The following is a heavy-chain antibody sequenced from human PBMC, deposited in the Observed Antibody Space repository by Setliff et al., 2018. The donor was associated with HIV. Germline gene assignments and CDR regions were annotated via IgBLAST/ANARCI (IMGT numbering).Heavy chain of an antibody. J-gene: IGHJ6*02. Sequence: PGGSLRLPSAASGFSLRDYYMNWIRQAPGKGVEWISQISRYGNNMYYADSVKGRFTISRDDAKNSLFLQMNSVTVEDMAVYYCAGDMVLAYGLDVWGHGTTVTVSS. D-gene: IGHD3-10*01. CDR1: GFSLRDYY. CDR3: AGDMVLAYGLDV. V-gene: IGHV3-11*04. CDR2: ISRYGNNM.